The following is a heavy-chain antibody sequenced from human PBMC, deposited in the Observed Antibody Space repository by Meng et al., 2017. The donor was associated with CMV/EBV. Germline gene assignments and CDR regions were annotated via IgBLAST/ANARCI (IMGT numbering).Heavy chain of an antibody. Sequence: SETLSLTCTVSGGSISSYYWSWIRQPPGKGLEWIGYIYYSGSTNYTPSLKSRVTISVDTSKNQFSLKLSSVTAADTAVYYCARGEGHSGSYYFYFDYWGQGTLVTVSS. J-gene: IGHJ4*02. CDR1: GGSISSYY. CDR3: ARGEGHSGSYYFYFDY. D-gene: IGHD1-26*01. V-gene: IGHV4-59*01. CDR2: IYYSGST.